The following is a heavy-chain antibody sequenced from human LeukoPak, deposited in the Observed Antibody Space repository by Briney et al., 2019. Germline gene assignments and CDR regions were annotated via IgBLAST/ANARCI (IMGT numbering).Heavy chain of an antibody. J-gene: IGHJ4*02. CDR3: ARSSFGASGSRWPLDY. CDR1: GYTFPSYG. V-gene: IGHV1-18*01. D-gene: IGHD4-23*01. Sequence: ASVTVSFKASGYTFPSYGISWVRQAPGQGLEWMGLVSQYNGNANYAQKLQGRVTMTTDTSTGTAYMELRSRRSDDTAVYYRARSSFGASGSRWPLDYWGQGTLVTVSS. CDR2: VSQYNGNA.